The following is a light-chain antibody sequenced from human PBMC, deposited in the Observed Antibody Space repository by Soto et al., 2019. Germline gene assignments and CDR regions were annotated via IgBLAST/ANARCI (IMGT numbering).Light chain of an antibody. CDR2: SNN. Sequence: QAVVTQPPSASGTPGQRVTISCSGSSSNIGSNYVYWYQQLPGTAPKPLIYSNNQRPSGVPDRFSGSKSGTSASLAISGLRSEDEADYYCAAWDDSLSGYVFGTGTKLTVL. V-gene: IGLV1-47*02. CDR3: AAWDDSLSGYV. J-gene: IGLJ1*01. CDR1: SSNIGSNY.